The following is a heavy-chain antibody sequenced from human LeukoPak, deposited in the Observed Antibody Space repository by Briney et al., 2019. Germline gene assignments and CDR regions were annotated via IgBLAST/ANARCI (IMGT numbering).Heavy chain of an antibody. V-gene: IGHV3-7*01. CDR2: INPDDTEK. J-gene: IGHJ6*03. Sequence: GGSLRLSCAASGFTFSSYWMTWVRQAPGKGLEWVASINPDDTEKYYVDSLKGRFSISRDNAKNSVFLQMNSLRPEDTAVYYCARRRISSGWTDYPQYDYMDVWGKGTTVTISS. D-gene: IGHD6-19*01. CDR3: ARRRISSGWTDYPQYDYMDV. CDR1: GFTFSSYW.